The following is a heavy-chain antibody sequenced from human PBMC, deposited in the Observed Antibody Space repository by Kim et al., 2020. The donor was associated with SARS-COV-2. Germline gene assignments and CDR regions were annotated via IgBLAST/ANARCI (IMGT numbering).Heavy chain of an antibody. D-gene: IGHD6-19*01. CDR2: MNPNSGNT. CDR1: GYTFTSYD. CDR3: ARRVGSGWEYYFDY. V-gene: IGHV1-8*01. Sequence: ASVKVSCKASGYTFTSYDINWVRQATGQGLEWMGWMNPNSGNTGYAQKFQGRVTMTRNTSISTAYMELSSLRSEDTAVYYCARRVGSGWEYYFDYWGQGTLVTVSS. J-gene: IGHJ4*02.